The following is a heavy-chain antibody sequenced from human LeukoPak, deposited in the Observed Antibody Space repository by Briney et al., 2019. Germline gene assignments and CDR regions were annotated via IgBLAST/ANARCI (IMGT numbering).Heavy chain of an antibody. D-gene: IGHD4-17*01. CDR2: TYSGGST. J-gene: IGHJ4*02. V-gene: IGHV3-53*04. CDR3: ARDNYGDYGTYFGY. CDR1: GFTVCSNY. Sequence: GGSLRLSCAASGFTVCSNYMSWVRQAPGRGVAGVSVTYSGGSTYYADSVKGRFTISSHNSKNTLYLQRKSLAAKDTAVYYCARDNYGDYGTYFGYWGQGTLGTVSS.